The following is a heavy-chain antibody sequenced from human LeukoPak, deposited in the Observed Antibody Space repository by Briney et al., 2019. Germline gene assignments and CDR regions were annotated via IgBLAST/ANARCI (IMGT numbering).Heavy chain of an antibody. CDR1: GYTFTSYD. J-gene: IGHJ4*02. CDR3: ARTGSSEMGPYYDSSGTSDS. V-gene: IGHV1-8*03. Sequence: ASVKVSCKASGYTFTSYDINWVRQATGQGLEWMGWMNPNSGNTGYAQKFQGRVTITRNTSISTAYMELSSLRSEDTAVYYCARTGSSEMGPYYDSSGTSDSWGQGTVVTVSS. CDR2: MNPNSGNT. D-gene: IGHD3-22*01.